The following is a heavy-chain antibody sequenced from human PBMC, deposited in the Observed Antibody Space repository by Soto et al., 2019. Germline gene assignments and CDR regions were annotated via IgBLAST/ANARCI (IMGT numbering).Heavy chain of an antibody. CDR2: IGGTGTTK. CDR1: GFTFSSYS. Sequence: LRLSCRASGFTFSSYSMNWVRQAPGRGLEWFSFIGGTGTTKYYADSFKGRFTISRDNAKNTLYLQMNSLRAEDTAVYYCASGPPMYCSSSSCYASPFDYWGQGTLVTVSS. CDR3: ASGPPMYCSSSSCYASPFDY. V-gene: IGHV3-48*04. D-gene: IGHD2-2*01. J-gene: IGHJ4*02.